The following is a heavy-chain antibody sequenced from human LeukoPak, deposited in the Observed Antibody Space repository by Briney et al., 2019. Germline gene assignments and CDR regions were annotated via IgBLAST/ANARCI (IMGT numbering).Heavy chain of an antibody. Sequence: SVEVSCKASGGTFSSYTISWVRQAPGQGLEWMGRIIPILGIANYAQKFQGRVTITADKSTSTAYMELSSLRSEDTAVYYCARDMGGSYHDAFDIWGQGTMVTVSS. D-gene: IGHD1-26*01. CDR2: IIPILGIA. CDR1: GGTFSSYT. J-gene: IGHJ3*02. V-gene: IGHV1-69*04. CDR3: ARDMGGSYHDAFDI.